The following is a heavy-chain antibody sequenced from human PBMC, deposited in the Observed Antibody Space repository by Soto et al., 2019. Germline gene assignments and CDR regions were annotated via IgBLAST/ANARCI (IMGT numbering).Heavy chain of an antibody. CDR2: IRTKPEGETT. J-gene: IGHJ4*02. V-gene: IGHV3-15*07. CDR1: GFSFSSAR. D-gene: IGHD1-1*01. Sequence: EVQLLESGGGLVKPGGSLRLSCAASGFSFSSARMNWVRQAPGKGLEWVGRIRTKPEGETTDYPAPVKGRFTISRDDSKITLYLQMTSLKIEDTAVYYCTTGSNEGYWGQGTLVTVSS. CDR3: TTGSNEGY.